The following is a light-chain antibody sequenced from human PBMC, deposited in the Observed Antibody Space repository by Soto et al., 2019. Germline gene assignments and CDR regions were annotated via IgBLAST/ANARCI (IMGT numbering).Light chain of an antibody. J-gene: IGKJ1*01. CDR1: QTISSW. CDR3: QHYNSYSEA. Sequence: DIQMTQSPSTLSGSVGDRVTITCRASQTISSWLAWYQPKPGKAPKLLIYKASTLESGVPSRFSGSGSGTEFTLTISSLQPDDFATYYCQHYNSYSEAFGQGTKVELK. CDR2: KAS. V-gene: IGKV1-5*03.